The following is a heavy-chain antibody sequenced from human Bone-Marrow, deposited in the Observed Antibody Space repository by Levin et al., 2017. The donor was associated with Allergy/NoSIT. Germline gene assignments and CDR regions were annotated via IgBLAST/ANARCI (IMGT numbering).Heavy chain of an antibody. CDR2: INPNSGGT. CDR3: ARDRRAARLLWFGELSPDP. D-gene: IGHD3-10*01. V-gene: IGHV1-2*02. CDR1: GYTFTGYY. Sequence: VASVKVSCKASGYTFTGYYMHWVRQAPGQGLEWMGWINPNSGGTNYAQKFQGRVTMTRDTSISTAYMELSRLRSDDTAVYYCARDRRAARLLWFGELSPDPWGQGTLVTVSS. J-gene: IGHJ5*02.